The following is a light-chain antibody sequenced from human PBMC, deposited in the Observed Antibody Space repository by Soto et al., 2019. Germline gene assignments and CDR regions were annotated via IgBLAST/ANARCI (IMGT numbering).Light chain of an antibody. V-gene: IGLV2-14*01. Sequence: QSALTQPASVSGSPGQSITISCTGTSSDVGGYEYVSWYQQYPGKAPKLMIYEVIDRPAGAPRRFSGSKSGNTASLTITGLQAEDEAAYYCATWDDSLPAVFGGGTKLTVL. CDR3: ATWDDSLPAV. CDR1: SSDVGGYEY. CDR2: EVI. J-gene: IGLJ2*01.